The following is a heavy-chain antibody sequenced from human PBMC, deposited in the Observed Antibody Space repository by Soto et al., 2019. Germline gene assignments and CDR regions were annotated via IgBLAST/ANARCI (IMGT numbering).Heavy chain of an antibody. V-gene: IGHV5-10-1*01. CDR2: IDPGDSSA. CDR1: GYTFFSFC. J-gene: IGHJ4*02. Sequence: AGESLKISCHGSGYTFFSFCIVWGRQVPGKGLEWVGRIDPGDSSATYSPTFQGHVPISPDRSTRSAYLQWRSLRASDTAIYFCARRYCSRADCYSDSRGQGSLVTVST. CDR3: ARRYCSRADCYSDS. D-gene: IGHD2-2*01.